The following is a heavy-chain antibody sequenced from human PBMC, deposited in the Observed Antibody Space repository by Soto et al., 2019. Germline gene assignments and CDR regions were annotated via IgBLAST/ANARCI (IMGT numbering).Heavy chain of an antibody. V-gene: IGHV3-30*03. CDR1: GLTFNTYG. J-gene: IGHJ4*02. Sequence: GSLRLSCAASGLTFNTYGMHWVRQAPGKGLEWVAVISYDAKSKLYVDSVRGRFTISRDNSKNTLFLQMDSLRPEDTALYYCARGLLAAGPFGSWGQGTLVTVSS. CDR2: ISYDAKSK. D-gene: IGHD2-8*02. CDR3: ARGLLAAGPFGS.